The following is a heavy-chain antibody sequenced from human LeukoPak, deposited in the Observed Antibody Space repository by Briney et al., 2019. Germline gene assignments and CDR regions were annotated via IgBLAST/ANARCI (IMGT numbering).Heavy chain of an antibody. V-gene: IGHV3-23*01. CDR1: GFTLSSYA. D-gene: IGHD6-25*01. J-gene: IGHJ4*02. CDR2: ISGSGGST. CDR3: AKDKRLQPHYFDY. Sequence: GGSLRLSCAASGFTLSSYAMSWVRQAPGKGLEWVSAISGSGGSTYYADSVKGRFTISRDNSKNTLYLQMNSLRAEDTAVYYCAKDKRLQPHYFDYWGQGTLVTVSS.